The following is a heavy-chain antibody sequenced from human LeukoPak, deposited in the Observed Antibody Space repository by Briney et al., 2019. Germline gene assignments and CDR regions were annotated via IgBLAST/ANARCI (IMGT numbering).Heavy chain of an antibody. Sequence: ASLKVSSKASGYTFTSYFIHWVRQAPGQGLEWMGIINPSNGDTVYAPKFQGRFTVTRDTSTSTVHMELSSLRSQDTAVYYCAREQSGGYFDYWGQGTLVTVST. D-gene: IGHD2-8*02. CDR2: INPSNGDT. J-gene: IGHJ4*02. V-gene: IGHV1-46*01. CDR3: AREQSGGYFDY. CDR1: GYTFTSYF.